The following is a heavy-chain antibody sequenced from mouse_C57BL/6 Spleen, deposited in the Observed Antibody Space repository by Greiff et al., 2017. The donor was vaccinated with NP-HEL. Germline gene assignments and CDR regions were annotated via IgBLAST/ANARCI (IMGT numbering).Heavy chain of an antibody. CDR1: GYTFTSYW. D-gene: IGHD1-1*01. J-gene: IGHJ1*03. CDR3: AVRDYYGSSGYFDV. V-gene: IGHV1-52*01. Sequence: QVQLQQPGAELVRPGSSVKLSCKASGYTFTSYWMHWVKQRPIQGLEWIGNIDPSDSETHYNQKFKDKATLTVDKSSSTAYMQLSSLTSEDSAVYYCAVRDYYGSSGYFDVWGTGTTVTVSS. CDR2: IDPSDSET.